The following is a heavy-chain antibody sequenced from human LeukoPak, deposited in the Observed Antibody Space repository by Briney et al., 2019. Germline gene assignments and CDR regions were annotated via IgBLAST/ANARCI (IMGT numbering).Heavy chain of an antibody. CDR2: IHSDGSPT. V-gene: IGHV3-74*01. CDR3: ARGSALGAYFDY. Sequence: PGGSLRLSCAASGFXFSTYWIHWVRQAPGKGLVWVSRIHSDGSPTSYADSVKGRFTIARDNAKNTLYLQMNSLRAEDTAVYYCARGSALGAYFDYWGQGTLVAVSS. D-gene: IGHD3-10*01. J-gene: IGHJ4*02. CDR1: GFXFSTYW.